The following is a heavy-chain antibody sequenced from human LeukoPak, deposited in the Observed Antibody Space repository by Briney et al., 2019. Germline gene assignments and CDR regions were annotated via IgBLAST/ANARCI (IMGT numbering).Heavy chain of an antibody. CDR3: ARTTVTTRYYFDY. J-gene: IGHJ4*02. Sequence: SGTLSLTCAVSGGSISSSNWWSWVRQPPGKGLEWIGYIYHSGSTYYNPSVKSRVTISVDRSKNQFSLKLSSVTAADTAVYYCARTTVTTRYYFDYWGQGTLVTVSS. CDR2: IYHSGST. V-gene: IGHV4-4*02. D-gene: IGHD4-11*01. CDR1: GGSISSSNW.